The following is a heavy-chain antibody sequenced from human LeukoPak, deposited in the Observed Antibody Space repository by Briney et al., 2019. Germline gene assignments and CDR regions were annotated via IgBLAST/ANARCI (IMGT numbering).Heavy chain of an antibody. CDR3: ARRFGGSQGEGFDY. CDR2: VHYIGTT. Sequence: SETLSLTCTVSGGSISDYYWIWIRQTPGKGLEWIGFVHYIGTTNYDPSLKSRVTISLDTSKNQFSLKLTSMSAADTAVYYCARRFGGSQGEGFDYWGQGTLVTVSS. J-gene: IGHJ4*02. CDR1: GGSISDYY. V-gene: IGHV4-59*08. D-gene: IGHD1-26*01.